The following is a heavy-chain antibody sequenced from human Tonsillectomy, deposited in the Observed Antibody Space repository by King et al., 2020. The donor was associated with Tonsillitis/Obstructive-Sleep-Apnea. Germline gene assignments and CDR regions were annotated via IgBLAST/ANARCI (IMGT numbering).Heavy chain of an antibody. CDR2: ISWNSGSI. Sequence: VQLVESGGGLVQPGRSLRLSCAASGFTFDDYAMHWVRQAPGKGLEWVSGISWNSGSIGYADSVKGRFTISRDNAKNSLYLQMNSLRAEDTALYYCAKGSQWLVRDAGDYWGQGTLVTVSS. V-gene: IGHV3-9*01. CDR1: GFTFDDYA. CDR3: AKGSQWLVRDAGDY. D-gene: IGHD6-19*01. J-gene: IGHJ4*02.